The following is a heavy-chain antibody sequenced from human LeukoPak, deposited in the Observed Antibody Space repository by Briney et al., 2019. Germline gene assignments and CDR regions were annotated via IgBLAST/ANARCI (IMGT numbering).Heavy chain of an antibody. D-gene: IGHD3-22*01. CDR3: TVTMTVGDY. J-gene: IGHJ4*02. V-gene: IGHV3-73*01. CDR2: IRSKANSYAT. Sequence: GRSLRLSCAASGFTFSGSAMHWVRQASGKGLEWAGRIRSKANSYATAYAASVKGRFTISRDDSKNTAYLQMNSLKTEDTAVYYCTVTMTVGDYWGQGTLVTVSS. CDR1: GFTFSGSA.